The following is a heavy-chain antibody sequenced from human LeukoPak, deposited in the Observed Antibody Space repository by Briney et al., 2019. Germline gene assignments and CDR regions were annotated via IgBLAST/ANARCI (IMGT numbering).Heavy chain of an antibody. D-gene: IGHD1-26*01. CDR1: GFTFSSYD. V-gene: IGHV3-33*01. J-gene: IGHJ4*02. CDR2: IWYYGSNQ. Sequence: GGSLRLSCAASGFTFSSYDIHWARLAPGRGLEWVAVIWYYGSNQYYAHPAKGRFTNSRDNSKNTLYLQMNGLRAEDTAVYYCARGGGAAFFDYWGQGTLVTVSS. CDR3: ARGGGAAFFDY.